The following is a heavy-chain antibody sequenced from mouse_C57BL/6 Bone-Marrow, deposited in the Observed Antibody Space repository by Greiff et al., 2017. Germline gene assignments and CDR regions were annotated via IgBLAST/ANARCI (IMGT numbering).Heavy chain of an antibody. D-gene: IGHD2-4*01. CDR3: ARIYYDYDGPLDY. V-gene: IGHV1-80*01. CDR2: IYPGDGDT. CDR1: GYAFSSYW. Sequence: VQLQQSGAELVKPGASVKISCKASGYAFSSYWMNWVKQRPGKGLEWIGQIYPGDGDTNYNGKFKGKATLTADKSSSTAYMQRSSLTSEDSAVYFCARIYYDYDGPLDYWGQGTTLTVSS. J-gene: IGHJ2*01.